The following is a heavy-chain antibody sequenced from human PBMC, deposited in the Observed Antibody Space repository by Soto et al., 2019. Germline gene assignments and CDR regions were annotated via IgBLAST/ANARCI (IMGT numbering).Heavy chain of an antibody. CDR1: GGSISSSNW. CDR3: VRDLRASGSYGMDV. Sequence: PSETLSLTCAVSGGSISSSNWWSWVRQPPGKGLEWIGEIYHSGSTNYNPSLKSRVTISVDKSKNQFSLKLSSVTAADTAVYYCVRDLRASGSYGMDVWGQGTTVTVSS. CDR2: IYHSGST. V-gene: IGHV4-4*02. D-gene: IGHD3-10*01. J-gene: IGHJ6*02.